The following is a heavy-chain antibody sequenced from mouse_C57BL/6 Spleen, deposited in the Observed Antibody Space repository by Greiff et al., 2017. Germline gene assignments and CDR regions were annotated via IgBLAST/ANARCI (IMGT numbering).Heavy chain of an antibody. D-gene: IGHD4-1*01. J-gene: IGHJ1*03. CDR2: IPSDGST. CDR1: GYSITSGYD. V-gene: IGHV3-1*01. CDR3: AMAHLGPDWDFDV. Sequence: VHLVQPGPGLVKPSPSLSLTCTVSGYSITSGYDRHWIRHSPGNNLEWMSYIPSDGSTNYNPSLKSRIPFTLDKSNNHFFMKLSSVTTEDSATYYCAMAHLGPDWDFDVWGTGTTVTVSS.